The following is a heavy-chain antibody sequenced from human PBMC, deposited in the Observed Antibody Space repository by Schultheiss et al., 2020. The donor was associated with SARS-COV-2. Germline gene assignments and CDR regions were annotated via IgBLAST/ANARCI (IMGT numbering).Heavy chain of an antibody. D-gene: IGHD4-17*01. J-gene: IGHJ6*02. Sequence: SETLSLTCTVSGASITTHYWTWIRQPPGKGLEWIGYIYYSGSTYYNPALKSRVTISVDTSKNQFSLKLSSVTAADTAVYYCSSSQDVHGDYVPMDVWGQGTTVTVSS. CDR2: IYYSGST. CDR3: SSSQDVHGDYVPMDV. V-gene: IGHV4-59*06. CDR1: GASITTHY.